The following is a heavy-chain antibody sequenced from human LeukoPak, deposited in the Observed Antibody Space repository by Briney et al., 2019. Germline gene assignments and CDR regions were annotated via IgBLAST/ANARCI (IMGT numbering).Heavy chain of an antibody. J-gene: IGHJ4*02. CDR1: GITFGNNW. V-gene: IGHV3-74*01. CDR3: AKDEGYFDY. CDR2: INSDGGGA. Sequence: GGSLRLSCAASGITFGNNWMHWVRQGPGKGLVWISRINSDGGGAIYADSVKGRFTVSRDNAKNTLYLQMNSLRAEDTAVYYCAKDEGYFDYWGQGTLVTVSS.